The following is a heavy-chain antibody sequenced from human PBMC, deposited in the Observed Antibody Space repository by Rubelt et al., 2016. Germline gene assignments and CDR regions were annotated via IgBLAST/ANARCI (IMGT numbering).Heavy chain of an antibody. CDR1: GGTFSSYA. J-gene: IGHJ4*02. D-gene: IGHD6-19*01. V-gene: IGHV1-8*02. CDR3: AREVAGFDY. Sequence: QVQLVQSGAEVKKPGSSVKVSCKASGGTFSSYAISWVRQAPGQGLEWMGWMNPNSGNTGYAQKFQGRVTMTRNTSISTAYMELSSLRSEDTAVYYCAREVAGFDYWGQGTLVTVSS. CDR2: MNPNSGNT.